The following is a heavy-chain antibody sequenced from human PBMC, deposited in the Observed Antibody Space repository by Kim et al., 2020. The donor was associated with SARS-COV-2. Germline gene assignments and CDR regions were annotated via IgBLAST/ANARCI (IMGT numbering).Heavy chain of an antibody. D-gene: IGHD2-2*01. J-gene: IGHJ5*02. CDR3: ARQSRYCSSTSCSGFDP. Sequence: LKSRVTISVDTSKTQFSLKLSSVTAADTAVYYCARQSRYCSSTSCSGFDPWGQGTLVTVSS. V-gene: IGHV4-59*08.